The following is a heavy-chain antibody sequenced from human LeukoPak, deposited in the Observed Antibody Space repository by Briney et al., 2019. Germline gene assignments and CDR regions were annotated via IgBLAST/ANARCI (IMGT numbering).Heavy chain of an antibody. V-gene: IGHV3-74*01. D-gene: IGHD3-10*01. CDR3: ARGSYGSGSCEY. Sequence: GGSLRLSCAASGFTFSSYAMHWVRHAPGKGLVRVSRINSDGSSTSYADSVKGRFTISRDNAKNTLYLQMNSLRAEDTAVYYCARGSYGSGSCEYWGQGTLVTVSS. CDR1: GFTFSSYA. CDR2: INSDGSST. J-gene: IGHJ4*02.